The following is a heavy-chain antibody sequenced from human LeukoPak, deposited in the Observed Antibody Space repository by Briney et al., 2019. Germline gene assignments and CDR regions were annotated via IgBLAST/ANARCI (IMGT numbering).Heavy chain of an antibody. CDR2: ISYDGSNK. Sequence: PGGSLRLSCAASGFTFSSYGMHWVRQAPGKGLEWVAVISYDGSNKYYADSVKGRFTISRDNSKNTLYLQMNSLRAEDTAVCYCAKLGVASLNDYWGQGTLVTVSS. CDR1: GFTFSSYG. V-gene: IGHV3-30*18. J-gene: IGHJ4*02. CDR3: AKLGVASLNDY. D-gene: IGHD2-15*01.